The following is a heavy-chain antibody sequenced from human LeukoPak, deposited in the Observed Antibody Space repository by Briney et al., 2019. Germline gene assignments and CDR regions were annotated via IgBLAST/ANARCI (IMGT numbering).Heavy chain of an antibody. CDR3: AREEQWLVADNWFDP. V-gene: IGHV3-7*01. CDR2: IKQDGSEK. D-gene: IGHD6-19*01. CDR1: GFTFSSYA. Sequence: AGGSLRLSCAASGFTFSSYAMSWVRQAPGKGLEWVANIKQDGSEKYYVDSVKGRFTISRDNAKNSLYLQMNSLRAEDTAVYYCAREEQWLVADNWFDPWGQGTLVTVSS. J-gene: IGHJ5*02.